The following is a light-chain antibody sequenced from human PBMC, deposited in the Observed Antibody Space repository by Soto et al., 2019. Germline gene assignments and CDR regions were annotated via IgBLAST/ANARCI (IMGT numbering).Light chain of an antibody. V-gene: IGLV4-60*02. CDR3: ETCDSNTRV. CDR2: LEGSGSY. Sequence: QPVLTQSSSASASLGSSVKLTCTLSSGHSSYIIAWHQQQPGKAPRYLMKLEGSGSYNKGSGVPARFSGSSSGADRYLTISNLQFEDEADYYCETCDSNTRVFGGGTKLTVL. J-gene: IGLJ2*01. CDR1: SGHSSYI.